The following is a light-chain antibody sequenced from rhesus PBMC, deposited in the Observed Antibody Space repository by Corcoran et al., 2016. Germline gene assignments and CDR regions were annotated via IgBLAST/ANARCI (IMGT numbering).Light chain of an antibody. CDR3: QQHESYPWT. V-gene: IGKV1-33*02. CDR1: QGISRW. CDR2: AAS. J-gene: IGKJ1*01. Sequence: DIQMTQSPSSLSASVGDRVTITCQASQGISRWWAWYQLKAGKAPKLLISAASTLHSGFPSRFSGSGSGTDFTLTISSLQPEDFATYYCQQHESYPWTFGLGTKVEIK.